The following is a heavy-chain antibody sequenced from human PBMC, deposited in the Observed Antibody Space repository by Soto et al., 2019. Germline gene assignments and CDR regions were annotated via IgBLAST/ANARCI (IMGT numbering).Heavy chain of an antibody. CDR3: ASARDTIHGYYYYGLDV. V-gene: IGHV1-69*13. D-gene: IGHD5-18*01. Sequence: SVKVSCKASGGTFSSYAISWVRQAPGQGLEWMGGIIPIFGTANYAQKFQGRVTITADESTSTAYMELSSLRSEDTAVYYCASARDTIHGYYYYGLDVWGQGTTVTVSS. CDR2: IIPIFGTA. CDR1: GGTFSSYA. J-gene: IGHJ6*02.